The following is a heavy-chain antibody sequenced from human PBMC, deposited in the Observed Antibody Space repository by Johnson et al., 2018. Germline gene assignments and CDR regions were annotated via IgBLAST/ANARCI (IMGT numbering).Heavy chain of an antibody. Sequence: EVQLVESGGGLVQPGRSLRLSCAASGFTFDDYAMHWVRQAPGKGLEWVSGISWNSGSIGYADSVKGRFTISRDNAKNSLYLQMNSLRAEDTAVYYCARDLTLNYGGNWDGAFDIWGQGTMVTVSS. CDR1: GFTFDDYA. D-gene: IGHD4-23*01. CDR3: ARDLTLNYGGNWDGAFDI. CDR2: ISWNSGSI. V-gene: IGHV3-9*01. J-gene: IGHJ3*02.